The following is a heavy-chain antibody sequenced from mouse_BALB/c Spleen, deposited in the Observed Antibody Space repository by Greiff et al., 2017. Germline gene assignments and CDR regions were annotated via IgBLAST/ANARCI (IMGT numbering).Heavy chain of an antibody. J-gene: IGHJ4*01. CDR3: ARLLRGGYAMDY. V-gene: IGHV1-54*01. CDR2: INPGSGGT. CDR1: GYAFTNYL. Sequence: QVQLKESGAELVRPGTSVKVSCKASGYAFTNYLIEWVKQRPGQGLEWIGVINPGSGGTNYNEKFKGKATLTADKSSSTAYMQLSSLTSDDSAVYFCARLLRGGYAMDYWGQGTSVTVSS. D-gene: IGHD1-1*01.